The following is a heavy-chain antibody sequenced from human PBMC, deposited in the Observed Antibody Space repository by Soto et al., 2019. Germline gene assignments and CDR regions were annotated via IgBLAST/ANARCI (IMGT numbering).Heavy chain of an antibody. CDR3: ARHRGGGDCCDPFDY. D-gene: IGHD2-21*02. CDR2: IYYSGST. CDR1: GGSISSSSYY. V-gene: IGHV4-39*01. J-gene: IGHJ4*02. Sequence: SETLSLTCTVSGGSISSSSYYWGWIRQPPGKGLEWIGSIYYSGSTYYNPSLKSRVTISVDTSKNQFSLKLSSVTAADTAVYYCARHRGGGDCCDPFDYWGQGTLVTVSS.